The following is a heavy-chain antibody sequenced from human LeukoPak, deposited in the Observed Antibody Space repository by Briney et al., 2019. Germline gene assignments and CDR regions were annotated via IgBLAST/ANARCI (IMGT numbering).Heavy chain of an antibody. CDR1: GFTFSSYS. CDR3: ARDRRVNYYYGMDV. D-gene: IGHD6-6*01. J-gene: IGHJ6*02. CDR2: ISSSSSYI. V-gene: IGHV3-21*01. Sequence: GGSLRLSCAASGFTFSSYSMNWVRQAPGKGLEWVSSISSSSSYIYYADSVKGRFTISRDNAKNSLYLQMNSLRAEDTAVYYCARDRRVNYYYGMDVWGQGSTVTVSS.